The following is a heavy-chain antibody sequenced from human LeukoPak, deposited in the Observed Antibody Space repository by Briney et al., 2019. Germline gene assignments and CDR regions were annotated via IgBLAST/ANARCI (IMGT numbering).Heavy chain of an antibody. J-gene: IGHJ4*02. Sequence: ASVKVSCKASGGTFSSYAISWVRQAPGQGLEWMGRIIPIFGTANYAQKFQGRVTITTDESTSTAYMELSSLRSEDTAVYYCAKDAGRQDYGDYFDYWGQGTLVTVSS. V-gene: IGHV1-69*05. D-gene: IGHD4-17*01. CDR3: AKDAGRQDYGDYFDY. CDR2: IIPIFGTA. CDR1: GGTFSSYA.